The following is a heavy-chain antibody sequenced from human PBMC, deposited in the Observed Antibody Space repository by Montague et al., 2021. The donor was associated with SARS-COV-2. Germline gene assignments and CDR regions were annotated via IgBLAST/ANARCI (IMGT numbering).Heavy chain of an antibody. CDR3: ARHHISTMYGYSWFDP. V-gene: IGHV4-61*08. CDR2: VHYSGKT. Sequence: SETLSLTCTVSGGSISSGGYYWRWIRQHPGKGLEWIGYVHYSGKTKSNPSLQTPISISLDASKNQFYLSLTSVTSADAAVYYCARHHISTMYGYSWFDPWGRGTLVTVSS. CDR1: GGSISSGGYY. J-gene: IGHJ5*02. D-gene: IGHD1-14*01.